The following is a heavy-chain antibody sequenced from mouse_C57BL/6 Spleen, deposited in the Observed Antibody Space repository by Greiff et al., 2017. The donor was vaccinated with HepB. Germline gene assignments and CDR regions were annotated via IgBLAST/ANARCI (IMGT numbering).Heavy chain of an antibody. CDR3: ALYDYDVAMDY. D-gene: IGHD2-4*01. CDR1: GYTFTSYW. CDR2: IDPSDSYT. J-gene: IGHJ4*01. Sequence: QVQLQQPGAELVMPGASVKLSCKASGYTFTSYWMHWVKQRPGQGLEWIGEIDPSDSYTNYNQKFKGKSTLTVDNSSSTAYMQLSSLTSEDSAVYYCALYDYDVAMDYWGQGTSVTVSS. V-gene: IGHV1-69*01.